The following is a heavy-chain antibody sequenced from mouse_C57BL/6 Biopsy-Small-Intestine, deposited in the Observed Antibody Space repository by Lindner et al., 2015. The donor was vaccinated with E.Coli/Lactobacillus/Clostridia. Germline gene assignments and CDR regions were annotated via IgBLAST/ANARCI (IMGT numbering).Heavy chain of an antibody. CDR3: AREVGGYYFDY. D-gene: IGHD3-1*01. J-gene: IGHJ2*01. Sequence: VQLQESGAELVRPGTSVKMSCKASGYTFTNYWIGWAKQRPGHGLEWIGDIYPGGGCTNYNEKFKGKATLTADKSSSTAYMQFSSLTSEDSAIYYCAREVGGYYFDYWGQGTTLTVSS. V-gene: IGHV1-63*01. CDR1: GYTFTNYW. CDR2: IYPGGGCT.